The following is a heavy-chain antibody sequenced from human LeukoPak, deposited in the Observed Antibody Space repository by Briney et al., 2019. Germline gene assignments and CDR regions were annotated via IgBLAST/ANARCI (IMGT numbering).Heavy chain of an antibody. D-gene: IGHD6-13*01. V-gene: IGHV1-69*04. Sequence: AASVKVSCKASGGTFSSYAISWVRQAPGQGLEWMGRIIPILAIPNYAQRFQGRVTITADKSTGTAYMELSSLRSEDTAVYYCATLRGAAAWNYWGQGTLVTVSS. CDR3: ATLRGAAAWNY. CDR2: IIPILAIP. J-gene: IGHJ4*02. CDR1: GGTFSSYA.